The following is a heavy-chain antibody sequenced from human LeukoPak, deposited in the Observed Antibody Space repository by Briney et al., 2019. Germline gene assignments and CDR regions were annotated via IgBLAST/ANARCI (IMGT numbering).Heavy chain of an antibody. J-gene: IGHJ4*02. Sequence: SETLSLTCTVSGGSISGYYWSWIRQPPGKGLEWIGHIYYSGSTSYNPSLQSRVTISVDTSKNQFSLKLSSVTAADTAVYYCAAGGDYERFDYWGQGTLVTVSS. CDR2: IYYSGST. CDR1: GGSISGYY. D-gene: IGHD4-17*01. CDR3: AAGGDYERFDY. V-gene: IGHV4-59*08.